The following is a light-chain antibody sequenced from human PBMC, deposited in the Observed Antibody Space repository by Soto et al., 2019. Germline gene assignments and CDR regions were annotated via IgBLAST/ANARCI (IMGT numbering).Light chain of an antibody. CDR2: DVS. Sequence: QSALTQPASVSGSPGQSITISCTGTSSDVGGYDYVSWYQQYPGKAPELMIYDVSNRPSGVSNRFSGSKSGNTASLTISGLQAEDEADYYCSSYTSSSALGVFGGGTKVTVL. CDR3: SSYTSSSALGV. CDR1: SSDVGGYDY. J-gene: IGLJ2*01. V-gene: IGLV2-14*01.